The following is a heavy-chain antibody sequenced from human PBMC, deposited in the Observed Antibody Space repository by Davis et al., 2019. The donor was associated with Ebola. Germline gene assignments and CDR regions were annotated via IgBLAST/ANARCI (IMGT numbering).Heavy chain of an antibody. Sequence: GESLKISCAASGFTFSSYWMHWVRQAPGKGLVWVSRINSDGSSTSYADSVKGRFTISRDNAKNTLYLQMNSLRAEDTAVYYCASGGGNWNGIDYWGQGTLVTVSS. CDR1: GFTFSSYW. CDR3: ASGGGNWNGIDY. D-gene: IGHD1-20*01. J-gene: IGHJ4*02. CDR2: INSDGSST. V-gene: IGHV3-74*01.